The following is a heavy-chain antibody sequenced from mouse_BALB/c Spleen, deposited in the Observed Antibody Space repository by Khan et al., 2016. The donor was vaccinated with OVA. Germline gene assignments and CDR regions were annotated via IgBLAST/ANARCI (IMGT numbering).Heavy chain of an antibody. CDR2: IRLKSDNYAP. D-gene: IGHD4-1*02. CDR1: GFTFSSDW. CDR3: TQLGRSY. Sequence: EVKLEVSGGGLVQPGGSMKLSCVASGFTFSSDWMSWVRQSPEKGLEWVAEIRLKSDNYAPHYAESVKGQFTISRDDSQIRIYLQMTSLRAEDTGIYYCTQLGRSYWGQGTLVTVSA. V-gene: IGHV6-3*02. J-gene: IGHJ3*01.